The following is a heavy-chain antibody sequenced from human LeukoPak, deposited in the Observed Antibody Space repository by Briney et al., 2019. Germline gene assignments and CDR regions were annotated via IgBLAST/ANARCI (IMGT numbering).Heavy chain of an antibody. V-gene: IGHV3-30-3*01. CDR3: ARSGIAVAGIDY. Sequence: AGGSLRLSCAASGFTFSSYAMHWVRQAPGKGLEWVAVISYDGSNKYYADSVKGRFTISRDNSKNTLYLQMNSLRAEDTAVYYCARSGIAVAGIDYWGQGTLVTVSS. J-gene: IGHJ4*02. CDR2: ISYDGSNK. D-gene: IGHD6-19*01. CDR1: GFTFSSYA.